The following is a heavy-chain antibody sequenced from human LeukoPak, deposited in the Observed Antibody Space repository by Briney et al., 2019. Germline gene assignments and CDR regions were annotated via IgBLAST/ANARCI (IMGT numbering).Heavy chain of an antibody. CDR2: ISGNADRT. CDR1: GFTFDDYA. CDR3: AKTLTTRWSENLGY. D-gene: IGHD2-15*01. J-gene: IGHJ4*02. V-gene: IGHV3-43*02. Sequence: GGSLRLSCAASGFTFDDYAMHWVRQAPGKGLEWVSVISGNADRTYYAGSVKGRFTISRDNSNNSLYLQMNSLRTEDTALYYCAKTLTTRWSENLGYWGQGTLVSVSS.